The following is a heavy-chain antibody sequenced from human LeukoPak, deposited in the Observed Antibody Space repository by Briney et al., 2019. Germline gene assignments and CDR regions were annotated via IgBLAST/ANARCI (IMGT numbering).Heavy chain of an antibody. CDR2: ISYDGSNK. J-gene: IGHJ6*03. V-gene: IGHV3-30*04. CDR3: ARDRTGQQLISRKDYYYMDV. CDR1: GFTFSSYA. Sequence: GRSLRLSCAASGFTFSSYAMHWVRQAPGKGLEWVAVISYDGSNKYYADSVKGRFTISRDNSKNTVYLQMNSLRAEDTAVYYCARDRTGQQLISRKDYYYMDVWGKGTTVTISS. D-gene: IGHD4-11*01.